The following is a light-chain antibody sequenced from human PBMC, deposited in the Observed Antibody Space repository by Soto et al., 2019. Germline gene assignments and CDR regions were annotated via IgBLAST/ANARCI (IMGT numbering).Light chain of an antibody. Sequence: EIVLTQSPGTLSLSPGERATLSCRARQSVSSSYLAWYQQKPGQAPRLLIYGAYSRATGIPDRFSGSGSGTDFTLTISRLEPEDFAVYFCQRYGNSGTFGQGTKLEIK. CDR1: QSVSSSY. J-gene: IGKJ2*01. CDR3: QRYGNSGT. V-gene: IGKV3-20*01. CDR2: GAY.